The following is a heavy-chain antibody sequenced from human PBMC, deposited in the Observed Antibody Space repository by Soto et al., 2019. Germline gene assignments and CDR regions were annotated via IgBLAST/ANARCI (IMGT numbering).Heavy chain of an antibody. J-gene: IGHJ5*01. CDR1: GGSISSYY. CDR2: IYYSGST. V-gene: IGHV4-59*08. CDR3: ARRPCSGGSCYSGYWFDS. Sequence: PSETLSLTCTVSGGSISSYYWSWIRQPPGKGLEWIGYIYYSGSTNYNPSLKSRVTISVDTSKNQFSLKLSSVTAADTAVYYCARRPCSGGSCYSGYWFDSWGQGTLVTVSS. D-gene: IGHD2-15*01.